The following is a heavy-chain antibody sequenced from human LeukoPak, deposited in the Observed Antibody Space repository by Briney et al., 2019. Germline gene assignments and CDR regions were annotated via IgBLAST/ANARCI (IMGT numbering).Heavy chain of an antibody. D-gene: IGHD2-2*01. V-gene: IGHV3-7*01. CDR3: AKDDNSCSLDY. Sequence: GGSLRLSCAASGFTFSHYWMSWVRQATGKGLERVANIKQDGSQKYYGDSVKGRFTISRDNAKNSLYLQMNSLRAEDTAFYYCAKDDNSCSLDYWGQGTLVTVSS. J-gene: IGHJ4*02. CDR2: IKQDGSQK. CDR1: GFTFSHYW.